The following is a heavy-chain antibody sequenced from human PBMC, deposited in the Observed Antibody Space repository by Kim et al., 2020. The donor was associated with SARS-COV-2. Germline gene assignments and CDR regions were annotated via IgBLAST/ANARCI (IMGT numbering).Heavy chain of an antibody. J-gene: IGHJ4*02. CDR3: ARDLGVGELWTELAY. Sequence: GGSLRLSCAASGFSFKSFAFHWVRQAPGKGLQWLAVISRDGTKKFYADSVKGRFTISRDDSKNTMFLHLNTLRPEDTGVYYCARDLGVGELWTELAYWGQGSLVTVSS. CDR1: GFSFKSFA. D-gene: IGHD3-10*01. V-gene: IGHV3-30*04. CDR2: ISRDGTKK.